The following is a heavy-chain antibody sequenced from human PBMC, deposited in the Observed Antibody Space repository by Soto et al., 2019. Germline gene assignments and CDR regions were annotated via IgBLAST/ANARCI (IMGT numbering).Heavy chain of an antibody. CDR3: GRHFLMYYDLWSGQNYYSYGMDV. J-gene: IGHJ6*02. V-gene: IGHV4-39*01. Sequence: SETLSLPCTVSGGSISSISYYWGWIRQPPGKGLEWIGSIYYSGSTYYNPSLKSRVTISVDTSKNQFSLKLSSVTAADTAVYYCGRHFLMYYDLWSGQNYYSYGMDVWGQGTTVTAAS. D-gene: IGHD3-3*01. CDR1: GGSISSISYY. CDR2: IYYSGST.